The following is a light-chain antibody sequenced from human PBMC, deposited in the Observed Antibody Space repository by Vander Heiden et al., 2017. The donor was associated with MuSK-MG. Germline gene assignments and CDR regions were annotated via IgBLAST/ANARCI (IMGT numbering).Light chain of an antibody. CDR3: QQSDSTPAIT. CDR2: GAS. CDR1: QSIRSY. J-gene: IGKJ5*01. V-gene: IGKV1-39*01. Sequence: DIQMTQSPSSLSASVGDRVTITCRASQSIRSYLNWYQQKPGKAPKLLIYGASTLQSGVPSRISGRGSGTDFTLTISSLQPEDFAAYYGQQSDSTPAITFGQGTRLEIK.